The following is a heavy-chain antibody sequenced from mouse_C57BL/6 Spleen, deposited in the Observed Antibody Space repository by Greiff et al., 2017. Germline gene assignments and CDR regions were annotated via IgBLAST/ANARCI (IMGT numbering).Heavy chain of an antibody. V-gene: IGHV1-80*01. CDR1: GYAFSSYW. D-gene: IGHD1-1*01. CDR2: IYPGDGDT. Sequence: QVQLQQSGAELVKPGASVKLSCKASGYAFSSYWMNWVKQRPGKGLEWIGQIYPGDGDTNYNGKFKGKATLTADKSSSTAYMQLSSLTSEDSAVYFCARSYYGSSPFFAYWGQGTLVTVSA. CDR3: ARSYYGSSPFFAY. J-gene: IGHJ3*01.